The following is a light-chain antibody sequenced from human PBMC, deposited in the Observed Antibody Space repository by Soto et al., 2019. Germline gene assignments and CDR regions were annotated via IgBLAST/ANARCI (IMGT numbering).Light chain of an antibody. CDR1: QTVLNN. Sequence: EIVLTQSPATLSVSPGERATLSCRASQTVLNNLAWYQQKPGQAPRLLIYGASTRATAIPARFSGSGSGTEFALTISRLEPEDFAVYYCQQYGSSPRTFGQGTRLEIK. V-gene: IGKV3-15*01. CDR2: GAS. J-gene: IGKJ5*01. CDR3: QQYGSSPRT.